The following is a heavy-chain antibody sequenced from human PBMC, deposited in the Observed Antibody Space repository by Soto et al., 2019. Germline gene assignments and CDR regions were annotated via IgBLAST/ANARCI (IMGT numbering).Heavy chain of an antibody. CDR3: ARKGYGGRWSLDY. CDR2: ISYDGNRK. D-gene: IGHD2-15*01. CDR1: GFTFSSYG. J-gene: IGHJ4*02. Sequence: QVQLVESGGGVVQPGRSLRLSCAASGFTFSSYGMHWARQAPGEGLEWVAVISYDGNRKYYADSVKGRFTISRDFSKNTVDLHMNSLRGEDTAVYFCARKGYGGRWSLDYWGQGILVTVFS. V-gene: IGHV3-30*03.